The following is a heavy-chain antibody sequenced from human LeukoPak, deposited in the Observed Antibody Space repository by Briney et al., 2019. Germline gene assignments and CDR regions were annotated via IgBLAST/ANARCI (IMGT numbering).Heavy chain of an antibody. V-gene: IGHV4-59*12. J-gene: IGHJ6*03. Sequence: PSETLSLTCTVSGGSISSYYWSWIRQPPGKGLEWIGYIYYSGSTNYNPSLKSRVTISVDTSKNQFSLQLNSVTPEDTAVYYCARDGPRSCSSTSCYPLPYYYYYYMDVWGKGTTVTVSS. D-gene: IGHD2-2*01. CDR2: IYYSGST. CDR3: ARDGPRSCSSTSCYPLPYYYYYYMDV. CDR1: GGSISSYY.